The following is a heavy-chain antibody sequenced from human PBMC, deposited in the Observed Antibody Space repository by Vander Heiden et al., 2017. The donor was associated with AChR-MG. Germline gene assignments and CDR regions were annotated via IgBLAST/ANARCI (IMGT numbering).Heavy chain of an antibody. D-gene: IGHD5-18*01. V-gene: IGHV3-23*01. Sequence: EVQPLESGGGLVQPVGSLRLSCAASGFTFIRYALGWVSQAPGKGLEWVSAISGSGGSTYYADSVKGRFTISRDNSKNTLYLKMNSLRAEDTAVYYCAKRPGGNTAMVLGWNWFDPWGQGTLVTVSS. CDR3: AKRPGGNTAMVLGWNWFDP. CDR2: ISGSGGST. J-gene: IGHJ5*02. CDR1: GFTFIRYA.